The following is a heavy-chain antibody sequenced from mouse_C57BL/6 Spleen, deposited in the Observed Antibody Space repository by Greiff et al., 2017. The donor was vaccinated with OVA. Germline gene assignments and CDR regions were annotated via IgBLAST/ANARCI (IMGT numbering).Heavy chain of an antibody. V-gene: IGHV5-17*01. Sequence: EVKLVESGGGLVKPGGSLKLSCAASGFTFSDYGMHWVRQAPEKGLEWVAYFSSGSSTIYYAVTVKGRFTISRANTKYTLFLQMTSLRSEYTAMYYCARPYYGSSYWYFGVWGTGTTVTVSS. CDR2: FSSGSSTI. D-gene: IGHD1-1*01. CDR3: ARPYYGSSYWYFGV. J-gene: IGHJ1*03. CDR1: GFTFSDYG.